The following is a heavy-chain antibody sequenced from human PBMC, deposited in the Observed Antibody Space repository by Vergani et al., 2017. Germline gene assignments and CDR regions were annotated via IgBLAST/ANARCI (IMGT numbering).Heavy chain of an antibody. CDR2: IYYTGST. V-gene: IGHV4-59*01. Sequence: QVQLQESGPGLVKPSETLSLTCTVSGGSISSYYWTWIRQPPGKGLEWIGNIYYTGSTNYNPSLQSRVTMSVGTSNNQFSLRLSSVTAADTAVYYCARGWVSGWYGELGYWGQGTLVTVS. CDR3: ARGWVSGWYGELGY. J-gene: IGHJ4*02. D-gene: IGHD6-19*01. CDR1: GGSISSYY.